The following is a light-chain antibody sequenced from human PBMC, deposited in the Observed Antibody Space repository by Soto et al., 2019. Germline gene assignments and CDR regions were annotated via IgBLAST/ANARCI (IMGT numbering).Light chain of an antibody. CDR2: EVT. Sequence: QSVLTQPPSASGSPGQSVTISCTGTSSDVGGHNYASWYQQHPGKAPKLLIYEVTKRPSGVPDRFSGSKSGNTASLTVSGLQAEDEADYCCSSYAGGHNPSFGTGSKVTVL. CDR1: SSDVGGHNY. CDR3: SSYAGGHNPS. J-gene: IGLJ1*01. V-gene: IGLV2-8*01.